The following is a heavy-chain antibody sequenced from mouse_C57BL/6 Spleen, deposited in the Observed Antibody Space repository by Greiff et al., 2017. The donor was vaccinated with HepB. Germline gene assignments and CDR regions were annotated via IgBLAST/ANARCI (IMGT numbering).Heavy chain of an antibody. CDR3: ARAYGSSRYYYAMDY. Sequence: DVMLVESGGGLVQPGGSLKLSCAASGFTFSDYYMYWVRQTPEKRLEWVAYISNGGGSTYYPDTVKGRFTISRDNAKNTLYLQMSRLKSEDTAMYYCARAYGSSRYYYAMDYWGQGTSVTVSS. CDR1: GFTFSDYY. D-gene: IGHD1-1*01. V-gene: IGHV5-12*01. J-gene: IGHJ4*01. CDR2: ISNGGGST.